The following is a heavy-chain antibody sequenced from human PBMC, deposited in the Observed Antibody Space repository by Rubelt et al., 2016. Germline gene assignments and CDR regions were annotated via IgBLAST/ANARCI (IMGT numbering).Heavy chain of an antibody. J-gene: IGHJ6*02. Sequence: EVQLVESGGGVVQPGGSLRLSCAASRFVFDAYAMHWVRQPPGKGLEWVSLISGDGGRTYYADSVKGRFTISRDISENTLYLQMSSLRAADTAVYYCARGEYKYGMLGMDVWGQGTTVTVSS. D-gene: IGHD1-1*01. CDR1: RFVFDAYA. CDR2: ISGDGGRT. CDR3: ARGEYKYGMLGMDV. V-gene: IGHV3-43*02.